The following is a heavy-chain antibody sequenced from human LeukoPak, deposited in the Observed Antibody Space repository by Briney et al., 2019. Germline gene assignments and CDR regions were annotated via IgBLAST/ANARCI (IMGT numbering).Heavy chain of an antibody. V-gene: IGHV3-53*01. D-gene: IGHD6-19*01. Sequence: GGSLRLSRAASGFTVSGHPMSWVRQAPGKGLGWVSVIYRGGNTYYADSVKGRFTISTDNSKNTLYLQMNSLRAEDTAVYYCAKGDSSGWYESNWFDPWGQGTLVTVSS. CDR3: AKGDSSGWYESNWFDP. CDR1: GFTVSGHP. CDR2: IYRGGNT. J-gene: IGHJ5*02.